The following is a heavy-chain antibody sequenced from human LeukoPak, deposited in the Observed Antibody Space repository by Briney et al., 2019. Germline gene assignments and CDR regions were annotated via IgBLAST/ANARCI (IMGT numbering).Heavy chain of an antibody. CDR3: ARDRHTAMAYYYYYMDV. CDR1: GFTFSNYS. CDR2: ISPSSHYI. V-gene: IGHV3-21*04. D-gene: IGHD5-18*01. J-gene: IGHJ6*03. Sequence: GGSLRLSCAGSGFTFSNYSINWVRQAPGKGLEWVSSISPSSHYIYYADSVRGRFTISRDNARNSLYLQMNSLRDDDTAVYYCARDRHTAMAYYYYYMDVWGTGTTVTVSS.